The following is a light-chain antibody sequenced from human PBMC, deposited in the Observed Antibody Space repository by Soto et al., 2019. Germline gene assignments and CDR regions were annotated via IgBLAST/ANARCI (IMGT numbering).Light chain of an antibody. CDR3: QQVNTFPFT. CDR1: QGIRSY. Sequence: IQLTQSPSSLSASVSDIVTITFRASQGIRSYLAWYQQKPGKAPKLRIYAASTLQSGVPSRFSGSGSGTDFSLTISSLQPEDFVTYFCQQVNTFPFTFGGGTKVDIK. CDR2: AAS. J-gene: IGKJ4*01. V-gene: IGKV1-9*01.